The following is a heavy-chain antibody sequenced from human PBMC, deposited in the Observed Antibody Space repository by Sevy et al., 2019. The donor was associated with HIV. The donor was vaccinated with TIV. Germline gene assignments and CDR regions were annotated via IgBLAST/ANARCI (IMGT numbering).Heavy chain of an antibody. CDR3: AREVVTSGYYYFYGMDV. CDR1: GGSISSYY. CDR2: VYYSGRT. Sequence: SETLSLTCTVSGGSISSYYWSWVRQPPGKGLEWIGYVYYSGRTYYNPSLKSRVTISIDTSKNQLSLNLSSVTAADTAVYYCAREVVTSGYYYFYGMDVWGQGTTVTVSS. D-gene: IGHD2-15*01. J-gene: IGHJ6*02. V-gene: IGHV4-59*01.